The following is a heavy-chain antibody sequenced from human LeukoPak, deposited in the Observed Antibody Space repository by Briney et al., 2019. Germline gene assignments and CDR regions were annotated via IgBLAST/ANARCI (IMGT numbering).Heavy chain of an antibody. CDR2: INHSGST. J-gene: IGHJ6*02. D-gene: IGHD6-19*01. CDR3: ARGIAVSGYYGMDV. CDR1: GGSFSGYY. Sequence: SETLSLTCAVYGGSFSGYYWSWIRQPPGKGLEWIGEINHSGSTNYNPSLKSRVTISVDKSKNQFSLKLSSVTAADKAVYYSARGIAVSGYYGMDVWGQGTTVTVSS. V-gene: IGHV4-34*01.